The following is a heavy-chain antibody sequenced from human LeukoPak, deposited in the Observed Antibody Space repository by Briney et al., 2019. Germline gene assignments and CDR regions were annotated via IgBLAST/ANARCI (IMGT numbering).Heavy chain of an antibody. D-gene: IGHD5-18*01. CDR2: IYYSGST. CDR1: GDSIRSSSYY. CDR3: ARTLRGYSYGLTFFDY. J-gene: IGHJ4*02. V-gene: IGHV4-39*07. Sequence: SETLSLTCTVSGDSIRSSSYYWGWIRQPPGKGLEWIGSIYYSGSTYYNPSLKSRVTISVDTSKNQFSLKLSSVTAADTAVYYCARTLRGYSYGLTFFDYWGQGTLVTVSS.